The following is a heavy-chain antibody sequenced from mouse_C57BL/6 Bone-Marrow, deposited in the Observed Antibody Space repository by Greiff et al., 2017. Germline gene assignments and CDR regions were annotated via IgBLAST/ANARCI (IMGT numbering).Heavy chain of an antibody. V-gene: IGHV14-4*01. D-gene: IGHD2-4*01. CDR3: TGYYDYENAMDY. J-gene: IGHJ4*01. Sequence: VQLKESGAELVRPGASVKLSCTASGFNIKDDYMHWVKQRPEQGLEWIGWIDPENGDTEYASKFQGKATITADTSSNTAYLQLSSLTSEDTAVYYCTGYYDYENAMDYWGQGTSVTVSS. CDR1: GFNIKDDY. CDR2: IDPENGDT.